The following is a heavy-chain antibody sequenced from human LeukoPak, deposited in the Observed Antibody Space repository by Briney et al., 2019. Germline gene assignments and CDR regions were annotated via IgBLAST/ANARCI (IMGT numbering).Heavy chain of an antibody. Sequence: GGSLRLSCAASGFTFSSYEVNWVRQAPGKGLEWVSYISSSGSTIYYADSVKGRFTISRDNAKNSLYLQMNSLRAEDTAVYYCARAYVAAAGGYYFDYWGQGTLVTVSS. D-gene: IGHD6-13*01. CDR1: GFTFSSYE. CDR3: ARAYVAAAGGYYFDY. V-gene: IGHV3-48*03. CDR2: ISSSGSTI. J-gene: IGHJ4*02.